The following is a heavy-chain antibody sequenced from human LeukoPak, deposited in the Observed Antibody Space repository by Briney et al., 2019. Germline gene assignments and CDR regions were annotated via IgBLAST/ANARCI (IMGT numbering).Heavy chain of an antibody. V-gene: IGHV3-48*03. Sequence: GGSLRLSCAASGFTFSSYEMNWVRQAPGKGLEWGSYISSSGSTIYYADSVKGRFTISRDNAKNSLYLRMNSLRAEDTAVYYCARDGYFSTSKSSGGAFDIWGQGTMVTVSS. CDR1: GFTFSSYE. J-gene: IGHJ3*02. CDR2: ISSSGSTI. D-gene: IGHD3-22*01. CDR3: ARDGYFSTSKSSGGAFDI.